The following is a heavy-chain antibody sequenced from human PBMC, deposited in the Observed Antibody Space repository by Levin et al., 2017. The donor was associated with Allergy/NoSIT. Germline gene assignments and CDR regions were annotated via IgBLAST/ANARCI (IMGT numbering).Heavy chain of an antibody. J-gene: IGHJ4*02. CDR2: IRSKANSYAT. CDR1: GFTFSGSA. Sequence: GGSLRLSCAASGFTFSGSAMHWVRQASGKGLEWVGRIRSKANSYATAYAASVKGRFTISRDDSKNTAYLQMNSLKTEDTAVYYGAARGAGATIDYWGQGTLVTVSS. D-gene: IGHD1-26*01. V-gene: IGHV3-73*01. CDR3: AARGAGATIDY.